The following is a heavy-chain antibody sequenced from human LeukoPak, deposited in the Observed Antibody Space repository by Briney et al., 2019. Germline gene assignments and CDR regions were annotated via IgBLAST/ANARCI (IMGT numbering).Heavy chain of an antibody. CDR2: IKQDGSEK. CDR3: ARDGGYCSGGSCYSTH. V-gene: IGHV3-7*03. D-gene: IGHD2-15*01. J-gene: IGHJ4*02. Sequence: GGSLRLSCAASEFTFSDYWMSWVRQAPGKGLEWVANIKQDGSEKNYVDSVKGRFTISRDNAKDSLYLQMNCLRAEGTAVYYCARDGGYCSGGSCYSTHWGQGTLVTVSS. CDR1: EFTFSDYW.